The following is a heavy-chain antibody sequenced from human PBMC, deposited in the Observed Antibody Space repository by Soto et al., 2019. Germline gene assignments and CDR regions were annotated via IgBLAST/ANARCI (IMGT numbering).Heavy chain of an antibody. V-gene: IGHV3-23*01. CDR2: ISGGIDTS. CDR1: GFMFNNYA. Sequence: EVQLLESGGDLIEPGGSLRLSCAASGFMFNNYAMSWVRQAPGRRLEWFSTISGGIDTSYHADSVRGRFSISRDDSKNTVCLQMNTLRVEYTARYYCAKATLHPCRGATCYYFDSWGQGTPVTVSS. J-gene: IGHJ4*02. D-gene: IGHD2-15*01. CDR3: AKATLHPCRGATCYYFDS.